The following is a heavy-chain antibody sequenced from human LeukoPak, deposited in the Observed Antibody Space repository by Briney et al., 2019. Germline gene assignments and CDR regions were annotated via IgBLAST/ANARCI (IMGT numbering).Heavy chain of an antibody. Sequence: GGSLRLSCAASGVNFSSYEMIWVRQAPGKGLEWISYISTSGSTIYYGDSVEGRFTISRDNAKNSLYLQMNSVRAEDTAVYYCGRGDYSSSWYLDHWGQGTLVTVSS. CDR1: GVNFSSYE. J-gene: IGHJ4*02. D-gene: IGHD6-13*01. CDR2: ISTSGSTI. V-gene: IGHV3-48*03. CDR3: GRGDYSSSWYLDH.